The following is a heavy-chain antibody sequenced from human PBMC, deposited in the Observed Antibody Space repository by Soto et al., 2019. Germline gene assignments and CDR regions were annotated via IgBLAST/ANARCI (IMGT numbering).Heavy chain of an antibody. V-gene: IGHV3-23*01. J-gene: IGHJ4*02. CDR2: ISGSGGST. Sequence: GGSLRLSCAASGFTFSSYAMSWVRQAPGKGLEWVSAISGSGGSTYYADSVKGRFTISRDNSKNTVYLQMNSLRAEDTAIYYCAKRGAMSGTLYYIDYWGQGTLVTVSS. CDR1: GFTFSSYA. CDR3: AKRGAMSGTLYYIDY. D-gene: IGHD3-10*01.